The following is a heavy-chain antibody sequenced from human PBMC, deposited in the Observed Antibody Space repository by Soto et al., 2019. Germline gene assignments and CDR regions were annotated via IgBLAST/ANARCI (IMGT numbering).Heavy chain of an antibody. CDR2: IYYSGST. CDR1: GGSISSGDYY. V-gene: IGHV4-30-4*01. Sequence: PSETLSLTCTVSGGSISSGDYYWSWVRQPPGKGLEWIGYIYYSGSTYYNPSLKSRVTISVGTSKNHFSLKLSSVTAADTAVYYCARDQLTLRYFDVWGQGTLVTVSS. J-gene: IGHJ4*02. CDR3: ARDQLTLRYFDV. D-gene: IGHD3-9*01.